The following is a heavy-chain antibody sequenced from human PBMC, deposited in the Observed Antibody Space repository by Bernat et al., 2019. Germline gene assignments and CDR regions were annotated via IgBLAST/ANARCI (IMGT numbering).Heavy chain of an antibody. Sequence: EVQLVESGGGLVKPGGSLRLSCAASGFTFSNAWMSWVRQAPGKGLEWVGRIKSKTDGGTTDYAAPVKGRFTISRDDSKNTLYLQMNSLKTEDTAVYYCTTDPAVLRYFDGLSTPYREGMDVWGQGTTVTVSS. D-gene: IGHD3-9*01. J-gene: IGHJ6*02. CDR3: TTDPAVLRYFDGLSTPYREGMDV. CDR2: IKSKTDGGTT. CDR1: GFTFSNAW. V-gene: IGHV3-15*01.